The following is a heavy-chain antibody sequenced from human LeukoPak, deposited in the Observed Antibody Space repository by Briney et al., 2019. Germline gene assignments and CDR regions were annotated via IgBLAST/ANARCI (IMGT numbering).Heavy chain of an antibody. CDR3: ARRYCSGGSCPLDY. CDR1: GGSISSYY. D-gene: IGHD2-15*01. Sequence: SETLSLTCTVSGGSISSYYWSWIRQPPGKGLEWIGYIYYSGSTNYNPPLKSRVTISVDTSKNQFSLKLSSVTAADTAVYYCARRYCSGGSCPLDYWGQGTLVTVSS. CDR2: IYYSGST. J-gene: IGHJ4*02. V-gene: IGHV4-59*01.